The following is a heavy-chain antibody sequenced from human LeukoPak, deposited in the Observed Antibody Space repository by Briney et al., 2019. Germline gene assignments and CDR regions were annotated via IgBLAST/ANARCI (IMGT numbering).Heavy chain of an antibody. Sequence: AGGSPRLSCAASGFTFSSYSMNWVRQAPGKGLEWVSSISSSSSYIYYADSVKGRFTISRDNAKNSLYLQMNSLRAEDTAVYYCASPDYGDYVTLPLLNWGQGTLVTVSS. CDR1: GFTFSSYS. J-gene: IGHJ4*02. CDR3: ASPDYGDYVTLPLLN. V-gene: IGHV3-21*01. D-gene: IGHD4-17*01. CDR2: ISSSSSYI.